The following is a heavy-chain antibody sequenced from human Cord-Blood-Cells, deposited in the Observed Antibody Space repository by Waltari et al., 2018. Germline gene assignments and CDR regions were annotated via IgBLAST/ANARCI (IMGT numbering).Heavy chain of an antibody. Sequence: QVQLVQSGAEVKKPGASLKVSCKASGYTFTGYYMHWVRQAPGQGLEWMGWINPNSGGANYAQKFQGRVTRTRDTSISTADMELSRLRSDDTAVYYCARERRVGGWFDPWGQGTLVTVSS. V-gene: IGHV1-2*02. CDR1: GYTFTGYY. J-gene: IGHJ5*02. CDR3: ARERRVGGWFDP. D-gene: IGHD2-2*01. CDR2: INPNSGGA.